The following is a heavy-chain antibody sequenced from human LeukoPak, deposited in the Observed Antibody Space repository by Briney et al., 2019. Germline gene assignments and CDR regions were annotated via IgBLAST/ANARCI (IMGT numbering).Heavy chain of an antibody. J-gene: IGHJ5*02. D-gene: IGHD2-2*01. CDR2: IKQDGSEK. CDR3: ARELRVVPAATRWFDP. CDR1: GFTFSSYW. V-gene: IGHV3-7*01. Sequence: GGSLRLSCAASGFTFSSYWMSWVRQAPGKGLEWVSNIKQDGSEKYYVDSVKGRFTISRDNAKSSLYLQMNSLRAEDTAVYYCARELRVVPAATRWFDPWGQGTLVTVSS.